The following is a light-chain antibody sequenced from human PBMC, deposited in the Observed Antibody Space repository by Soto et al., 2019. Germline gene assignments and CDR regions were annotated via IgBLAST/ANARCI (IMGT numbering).Light chain of an antibody. CDR2: GAS. Sequence: PGERATLSCRASQSVSSSSLAWYQQKRGQAPRLLIHGASSRATGIPDRFSGSGSGTDFTLTISRLEPEDFVVYYCQQYGSSPRTFGQGTKVEV. CDR3: QQYGSSPRT. J-gene: IGKJ1*01. CDR1: QSVSSSS. V-gene: IGKV3-20*01.